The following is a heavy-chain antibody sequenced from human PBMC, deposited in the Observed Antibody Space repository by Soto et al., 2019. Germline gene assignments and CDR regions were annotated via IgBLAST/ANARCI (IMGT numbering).Heavy chain of an antibody. D-gene: IGHD2-2*01. V-gene: IGHV4-30-2*01. J-gene: IGHJ5*02. CDR1: GASISSRTYF. CDR3: AGVPDR. Sequence: TLSLTCTVSGASISSRTYFWSWIRQPPGKGLEWIGYIYHSGSTYYNPSLKSRVTISVDRSKNQFALKLSSVTAADTAVYYCAGVPDRWGQGTLVIVSS. CDR2: IYHSGST.